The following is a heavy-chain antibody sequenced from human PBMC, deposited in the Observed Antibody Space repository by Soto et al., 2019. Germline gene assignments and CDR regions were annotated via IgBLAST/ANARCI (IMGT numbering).Heavy chain of an antibody. Sequence: EVQLLESGGGLVQPGGSLRLSCAASGFTFSSYAMSWVRQAPGKGLEWVSAISGSGGSTYYADSVKGRFTISRDNSKNMLSLQMNSLRAEDTAVYYCAKFPRYDFWSGYLDYWGQGTLVTVSS. CDR1: GFTFSSYA. CDR3: AKFPRYDFWSGYLDY. V-gene: IGHV3-23*01. J-gene: IGHJ4*02. CDR2: ISGSGGST. D-gene: IGHD3-3*01.